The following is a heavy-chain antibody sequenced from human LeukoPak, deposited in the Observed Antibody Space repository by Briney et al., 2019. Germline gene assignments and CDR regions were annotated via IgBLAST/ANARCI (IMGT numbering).Heavy chain of an antibody. V-gene: IGHV3-23*01. D-gene: IGHD7-27*01. CDR3: AKDGGLWVSAHWGDS. J-gene: IGHJ4*02. CDR2: ITTSDGNT. Sequence: GGSLRLSCAASGFTFSSYTMSWVRQAPGKGLEWVSTITTSDGNTYYADSVKGRFTVPRDNSKNTLFLQMNSLRAEDTAVYYCAKDGGLWVSAHWGDSWGRGTLVTVSS. CDR1: GFTFSSYT.